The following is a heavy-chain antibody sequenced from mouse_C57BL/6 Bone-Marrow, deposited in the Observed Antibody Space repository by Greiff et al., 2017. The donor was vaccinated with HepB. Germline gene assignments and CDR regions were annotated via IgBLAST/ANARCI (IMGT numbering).Heavy chain of an antibody. Sequence: QVHVKQSGAELVKPGASVKLSCKASGYTFTSYWMHWVKQRPGQGLEWIGMIHPNSGSTNYNEKFKSKATLTVDKASRTAYMQLSSLTSEDSAGYYCARSGGYYAMDYWGQGTSVTVSS. D-gene: IGHD3-1*01. V-gene: IGHV1-64*01. J-gene: IGHJ4*01. CDR3: ARSGGYYAMDY. CDR2: IHPNSGST. CDR1: GYTFTSYW.